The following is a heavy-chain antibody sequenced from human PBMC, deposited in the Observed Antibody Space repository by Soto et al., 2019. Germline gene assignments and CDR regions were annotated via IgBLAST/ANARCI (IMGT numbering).Heavy chain of an antibody. CDR3: ARAARGSSGSSSIY. Sequence: ASVKVSCKASGYTFTTYGFTWVRQAPGQGLEWMGWISANSGNTHYAQKLQGRVTLTTDTSTTTAYMELRSLRSDDTAVYYCARAARGSSGSSSIYWGQGTLVTVSS. D-gene: IGHD1-26*01. J-gene: IGHJ4*02. CDR1: GYTFTTYG. V-gene: IGHV1-18*01. CDR2: ISANSGNT.